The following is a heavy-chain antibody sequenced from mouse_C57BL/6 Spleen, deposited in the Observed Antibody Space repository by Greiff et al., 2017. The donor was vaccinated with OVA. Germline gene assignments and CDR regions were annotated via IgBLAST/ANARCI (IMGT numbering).Heavy chain of an antibody. V-gene: IGHV1-85*01. CDR2: IYPRDGST. Sequence: VQLVESGPELVKPGASVKLSCKASGYTFTSYDINWVKQRPGQGLEWIGWIYPRDGSTKYNEKFKGKATLTVDTSSSTAYMELHSLTSEDSAVYFCARKGYFDVWGTGTTVTVSS. CDR3: ARKGYFDV. J-gene: IGHJ1*03. CDR1: GYTFTSYD.